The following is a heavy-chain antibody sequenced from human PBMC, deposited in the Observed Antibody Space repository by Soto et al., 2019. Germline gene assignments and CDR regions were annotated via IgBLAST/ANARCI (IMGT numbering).Heavy chain of an antibody. CDR3: VSTSLVVAAATREDY. V-gene: IGHV3-74*01. J-gene: IGHJ4*02. CDR1: GFTFSSYW. D-gene: IGHD2-15*01. Sequence: EVQLVESGGGLVQPGGSLRLSCAASGFTFSSYWMHWVRQAPGKGLVWVSRINSDGSSTSYADSVKGRFTISRDNAKNTLYLQMNSLRAEDTAVYYCVSTSLVVAAATREDYWGQGALVTVSS. CDR2: INSDGSST.